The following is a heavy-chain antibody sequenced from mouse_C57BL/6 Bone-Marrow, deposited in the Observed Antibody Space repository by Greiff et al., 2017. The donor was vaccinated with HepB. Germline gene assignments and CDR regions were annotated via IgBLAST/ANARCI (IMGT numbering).Heavy chain of an antibody. Sequence: VMLVESGAELVKPGASVKMSCKASGYTFTTYPIEWMKQNHGKSLEWIGNFHPYNDDTKYNEKFKGKATLTVEKSSSTVYLELSRLTSDDSAVYYCARQLRPSYAMDYWGQGTSVTVSS. CDR2: FHPYNDDT. CDR3: ARQLRPSYAMDY. J-gene: IGHJ4*01. D-gene: IGHD3-2*02. V-gene: IGHV1-47*01. CDR1: GYTFTTYP.